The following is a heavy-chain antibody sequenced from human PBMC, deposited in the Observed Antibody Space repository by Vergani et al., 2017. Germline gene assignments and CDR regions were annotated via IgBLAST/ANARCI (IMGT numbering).Heavy chain of an antibody. V-gene: IGHV1-2*02. Sequence: QVQLVQSGAEVKKPGASVKVSCKASGYTFTSYYMHWVRQAPGQGLEWMGWINPNSGGTNYAQKFQGRVTMTRDTSISTAYMELSRLRSDDTAVYYCAMYGSGSYYSGVFGYWGQGTLVTVSS. CDR3: AMYGSGSYYSGVFGY. J-gene: IGHJ4*02. CDR2: INPNSGGT. D-gene: IGHD3-10*01. CDR1: GYTFTSYY.